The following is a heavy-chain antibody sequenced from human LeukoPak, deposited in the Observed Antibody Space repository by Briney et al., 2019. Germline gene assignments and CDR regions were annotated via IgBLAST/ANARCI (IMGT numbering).Heavy chain of an antibody. J-gene: IGHJ4*02. D-gene: IGHD5-12*01. V-gene: IGHV3-23*01. CDR3: AKSAAGRLGGAIVANTLYFDY. Sequence: PGGSLRLSCAASGFTFSSYAMSWVRQAPGKGLEWVSAISGSGGSTYYADSVKGRFTISRDNSKNTLYLQMNSLRAEDTAVYYCAKSAAGRLGGAIVANTLYFDYWGQGTLVTVSS. CDR1: GFTFSSYA. CDR2: ISGSGGST.